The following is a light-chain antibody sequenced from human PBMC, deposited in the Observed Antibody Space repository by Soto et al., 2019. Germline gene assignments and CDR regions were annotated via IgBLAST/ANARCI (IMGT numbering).Light chain of an antibody. CDR3: SSYASSSTYVL. CDR1: ISDVGGYNY. Sequence: QSALTQPASVSGSPGQSITISCTGTISDVGGYNYVSWYQQHPGKAPKLMIYDVISRPSRVSNRFSGSKSGNTASLTISGLQAEDEADYYCSSYASSSTYVLFGGGTKVTVL. V-gene: IGLV2-14*01. CDR2: DVI. J-gene: IGLJ2*01.